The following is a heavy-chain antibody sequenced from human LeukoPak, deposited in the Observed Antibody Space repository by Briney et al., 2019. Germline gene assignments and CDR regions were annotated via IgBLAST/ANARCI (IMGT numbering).Heavy chain of an antibody. CDR2: IYYSEST. Sequence: PSETLSLTCTVSGDSISSYYWSWIRQPPGKGLKWIGYIYYSESTYYNPSLKSRVTTSVDTSKNQFSLKLTSVTAADTAVYYCARGLLKGQLHLGYSYYMDVWGKGTTITVSS. CDR3: ARGLLKGQLHLGYSYYMDV. CDR1: GDSISSYY. D-gene: IGHD2-2*01. V-gene: IGHV4-59*13. J-gene: IGHJ6*03.